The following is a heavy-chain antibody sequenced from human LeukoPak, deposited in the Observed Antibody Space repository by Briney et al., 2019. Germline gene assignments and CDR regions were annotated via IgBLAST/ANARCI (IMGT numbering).Heavy chain of an antibody. J-gene: IGHJ4*02. CDR2: IRSKANSYAT. CDR1: GFTFSGSA. Sequence: PGGSLRLSCAASGFTFSGSAMHWVRQASGKGLEWVGRIRSKANSYATAYAASVKGRFTISRDDSKNTAYLQMDSLKTEDTAVYYCTRLWADYGDYPNFDYWGQGTLVTVSS. V-gene: IGHV3-73*01. D-gene: IGHD4-17*01. CDR3: TRLWADYGDYPNFDY.